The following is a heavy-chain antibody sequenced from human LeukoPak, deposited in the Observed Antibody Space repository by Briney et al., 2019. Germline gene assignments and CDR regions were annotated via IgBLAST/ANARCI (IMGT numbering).Heavy chain of an antibody. CDR1: GYTFTSYY. V-gene: IGHV1-46*01. J-gene: IGHJ4*02. D-gene: IGHD3-10*01. CDR2: INPSGGST. Sequence: GASVKVSCKASGYTFTSYYMHWVRQAPGQGLEWIGIINPSGGSTSYAQKFQGRVTMTRDTSTSTVYMELSSLRSEDTAVYYCARSATLSGMVRGVIFEGDPFDYWGQGTLVTVSS. CDR3: ARSATLSGMVRGVIFEGDPFDY.